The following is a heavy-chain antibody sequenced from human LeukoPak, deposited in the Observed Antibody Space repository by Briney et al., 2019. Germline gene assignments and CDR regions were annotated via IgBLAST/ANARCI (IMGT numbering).Heavy chain of an antibody. CDR2: INTNTGNP. J-gene: IGHJ4*02. D-gene: IGHD3-3*01. Sequence: ASVKVSCKASGYTFTSYAMNWVRQAPGQGLEWMGWINTNTGNPTYAQGFTGRFVFSLDTSVSTAYLQISSLKAEDTAVYYCATSEITIFGVVIPPAAPYWGQGTLVTVSS. CDR3: ATSEITIFGVVIPPAAPY. V-gene: IGHV7-4-1*02. CDR1: GYTFTSYA.